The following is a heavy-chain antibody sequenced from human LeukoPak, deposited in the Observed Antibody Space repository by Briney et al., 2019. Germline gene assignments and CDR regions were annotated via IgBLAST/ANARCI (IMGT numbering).Heavy chain of an antibody. CDR2: INHSGST. Sequence: KPSETLSLTCAVYGGSFSGYYWSWIRQPPGKGLEWIGEINHSGSTNYNPSLKSRVTISVDTSKNQFSLKLSSVTAADTAVYYCARGPYYDFWSGYPSHYFDYWGQGTLVTVSS. V-gene: IGHV4-34*01. CDR1: GGSFSGYY. J-gene: IGHJ4*02. D-gene: IGHD3-3*01. CDR3: ARGPYYDFWSGYPSHYFDY.